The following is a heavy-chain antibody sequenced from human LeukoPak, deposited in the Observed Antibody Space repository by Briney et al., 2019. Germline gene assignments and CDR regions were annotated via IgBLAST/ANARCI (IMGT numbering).Heavy chain of an antibody. CDR2: ISWNSGSI. D-gene: IGHD3/OR15-3a*01. J-gene: IGHJ4*02. CDR3: AKDTRTGYYNPLFDY. V-gene: IGHV3-9*01. Sequence: GGSPRLSCAASGFTFDDYAMHWVRQAPGKGLEWVSGISWNSGSIGYADSVKGRFTISRDNAKNSLYLQMNSLRAEDTALYYCAKDTRTGYYNPLFDYWGQGTLVTVSS. CDR1: GFTFDDYA.